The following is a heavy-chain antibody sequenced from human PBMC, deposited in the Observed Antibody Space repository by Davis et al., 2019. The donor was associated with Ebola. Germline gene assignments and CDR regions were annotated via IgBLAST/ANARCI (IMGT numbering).Heavy chain of an antibody. Sequence: SETLSLTCAVSGGSISSGGYSWGWIRQPPGKGLEWIGSIYYSGSTYYNPSLKSRVTISVDTSKNQFSLKLSSVTAADTAVYYCARVRHYYGSGSYSPWGQGTLVTVSS. V-gene: IGHV4-39*01. D-gene: IGHD3-10*01. J-gene: IGHJ5*02. CDR3: ARVRHYYGSGSYSP. CDR1: GGSISSGGYS. CDR2: IYYSGST.